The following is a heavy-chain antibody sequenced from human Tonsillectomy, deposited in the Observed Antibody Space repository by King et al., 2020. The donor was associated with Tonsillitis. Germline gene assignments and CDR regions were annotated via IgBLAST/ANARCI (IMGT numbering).Heavy chain of an antibody. V-gene: IGHV1-18*04. CDR3: ARYRVGISVVSDAMDY. CDR1: GYTFSSYG. CDR2: ISAYNGDT. D-gene: IGHD2-2*01. Sequence: VQLVESGAEVKKPGASVKVSCKASGYTFSSYGLNWVRQAPGQGPEWMGWISAYNGDTKYTQKLQGRVTMTTDTSTSTAYMELRNLRSDDTAVYYCARYRVGISVVSDAMDYWGQGTLVTVSS. J-gene: IGHJ4*02.